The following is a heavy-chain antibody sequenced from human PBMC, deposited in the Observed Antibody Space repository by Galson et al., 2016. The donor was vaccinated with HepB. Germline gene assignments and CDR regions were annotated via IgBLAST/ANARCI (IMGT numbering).Heavy chain of an antibody. V-gene: IGHV4-39*01. J-gene: IGHJ4*02. CDR2: VYYSGNS. CDR1: GGSISSSSYY. CDR3: ARHRRVGAYSNYFDY. Sequence: LSLTCTVSGGSISSSSYYWGWIRQPPGKGLEWIGSVYYSGNSDYNPSLKTRVTISIHTSKNQFSLNLNSVTAADTAVYSCARHRRVGAYSNYFDYWGLGALVTVSS. D-gene: IGHD1-26*01.